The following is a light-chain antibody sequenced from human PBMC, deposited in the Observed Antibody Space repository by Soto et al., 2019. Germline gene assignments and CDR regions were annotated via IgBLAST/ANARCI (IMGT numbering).Light chain of an antibody. CDR2: AAS. CDR3: QQTYSTPRT. V-gene: IGKV1-39*01. Sequence: DIQMTQSPSSLSTSVGDRVTITCRASQSISSYLNWYQQKPGKAPKLLIYAASVLQSGVPSRFSGSGSGTGFTLTISSLQPEDFATYYCQQTYSTPRTFGQGTKLEIK. J-gene: IGKJ2*01. CDR1: QSISSY.